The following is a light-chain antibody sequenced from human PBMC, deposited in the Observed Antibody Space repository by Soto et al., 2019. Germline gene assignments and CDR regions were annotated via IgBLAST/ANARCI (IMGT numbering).Light chain of an antibody. CDR3: QQYGTSPLT. CDR2: SAS. J-gene: IGKJ4*01. Sequence: EIVLTQPPGTLSLSPGERATLSSRASQTVSSNYLAWYQQKPGQAPRLLIYSASTRATGIPDRFSGSGSGTDFSLTISRLEPEDFAVYYCQQYGTSPLTFGGGTKVDIK. CDR1: QTVSSNY. V-gene: IGKV3-20*01.